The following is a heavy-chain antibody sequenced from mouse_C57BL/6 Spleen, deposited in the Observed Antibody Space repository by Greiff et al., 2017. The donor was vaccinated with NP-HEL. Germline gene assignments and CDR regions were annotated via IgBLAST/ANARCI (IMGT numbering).Heavy chain of an antibody. CDR2: INPNYGTT. V-gene: IGHV1-39*01. Sequence: VQLKESGAELARPGASVKISCKASGYSFTDYNMNWVKQSNGKSLEWIGVINPNYGTTSYNQKFKGKATLTVDQSSSTAYMQLNSLTSEDSAVYYCARDGPTGRGYFDYWGQGTTLTVSS. CDR3: ARDGPTGRGYFDY. D-gene: IGHD4-1*02. CDR1: GYSFTDYN. J-gene: IGHJ2*01.